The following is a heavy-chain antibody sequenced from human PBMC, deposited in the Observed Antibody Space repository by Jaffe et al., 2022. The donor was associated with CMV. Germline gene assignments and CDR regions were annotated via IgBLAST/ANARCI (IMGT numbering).Heavy chain of an antibody. J-gene: IGHJ6*02. CDR2: IYYSGST. Sequence: QVQLQESGPGLVKPSETLSLTCTVSGGSISSYYWSWIRQPPGKGLEWIGYIYYSGSTNYNPSLKSRVTISVDTSKNQFSLKLSSVTAADTAVYYCARDRRYCSGGSCYSVYGMDVWGQGTTVTVSS. D-gene: IGHD2-15*01. V-gene: IGHV4-59*01. CDR3: ARDRRYCSGGSCYSVYGMDV. CDR1: GGSISSYY.